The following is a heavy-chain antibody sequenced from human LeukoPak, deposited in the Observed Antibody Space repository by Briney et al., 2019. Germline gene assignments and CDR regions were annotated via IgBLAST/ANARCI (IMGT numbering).Heavy chain of an antibody. CDR1: GYIFTSYA. Sequence: GASVKVSCKASGYIFTSYAMHWVRQAPGQRPEWMGWIYAGNGNTKYSQKFQGRVTITRDTSASTAYMELSSLRSEDTAVYYCARDRSGWYDYYFDYWGQGTLVTVSS. CDR2: IYAGNGNT. V-gene: IGHV1-3*01. J-gene: IGHJ4*02. CDR3: ARDRSGWYDYYFDY. D-gene: IGHD6-19*01.